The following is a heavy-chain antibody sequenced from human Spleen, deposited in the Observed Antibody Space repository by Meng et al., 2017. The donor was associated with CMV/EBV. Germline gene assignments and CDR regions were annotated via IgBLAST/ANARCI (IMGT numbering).Heavy chain of an antibody. CDR3: ARDYEGLGDV. D-gene: IGHD3-3*01. V-gene: IGHV3-21*01. CDR2: ISSSRSYI. CDR1: GFTFSSYS. J-gene: IGHJ6*02. Sequence: GESLKISCAASGFTFSSYSMNWVRQAPGKGLEWVSSISSSRSYIYYADSVKGRFTISRANAKNSLYLQMNSLRVEDTAVYYCARDYEGLGDVWGQGTTVTVSS.